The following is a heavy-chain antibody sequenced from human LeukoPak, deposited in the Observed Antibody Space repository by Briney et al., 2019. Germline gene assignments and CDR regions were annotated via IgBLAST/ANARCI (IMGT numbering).Heavy chain of an antibody. CDR2: IIPILGIA. J-gene: IGHJ3*02. Sequence: SVKVSCKASGGTFSSYAISWVRQAPGQGLEWMGRIIPILGIANYAQKFQGRVTITADKSTSTAYMELSSPRSEDTAVYYCARGRDVVVAAALGIWGQGTMVTVSS. CDR1: GGTFSSYA. D-gene: IGHD2-15*01. V-gene: IGHV1-69*04. CDR3: ARGRDVVVAAALGI.